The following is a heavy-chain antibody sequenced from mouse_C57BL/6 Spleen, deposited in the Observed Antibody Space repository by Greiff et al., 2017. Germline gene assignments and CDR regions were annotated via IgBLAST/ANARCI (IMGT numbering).Heavy chain of an antibody. J-gene: IGHJ2*01. Sequence: QVQLQQPGAELVKPGASVKLSCKASGYTFTSYWMHWVKQRPGQGLEWIGMIHPNSGSTNYNEKFKSKATLTVDKSSSTAYMQLSSLTSEDSAVYYCARSPSHYYGSSLDYWGQGTTLTVSS. D-gene: IGHD1-1*01. V-gene: IGHV1-64*01. CDR1: GYTFTSYW. CDR2: IHPNSGST. CDR3: ARSPSHYYGSSLDY.